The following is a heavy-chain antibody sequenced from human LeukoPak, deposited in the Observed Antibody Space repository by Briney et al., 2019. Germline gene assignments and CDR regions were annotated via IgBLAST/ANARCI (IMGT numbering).Heavy chain of an antibody. CDR3: ARDWYHAIDY. CDR1: GFTFSSYI. V-gene: IGHV3-30*04. Sequence: TGGSLRLSCVVSGFTFSSYIMHWVRQAPGKGLEWVAVISYDGSNKYYADSVKGRFTISRDNAKNTLYLQMNSLRVEDTAIYYCARDWYHAIDYWGQGALVTVS. J-gene: IGHJ4*02. D-gene: IGHD1-14*01. CDR2: ISYDGSNK.